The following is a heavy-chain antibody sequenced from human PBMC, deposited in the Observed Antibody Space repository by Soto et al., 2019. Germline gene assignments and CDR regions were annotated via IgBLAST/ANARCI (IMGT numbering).Heavy chain of an antibody. J-gene: IGHJ6*02. Sequence: QVQLQESGPGLVKPSQTLSLTCTVSGGSISSGGYYWSWIRQHPGKGLEWIGYIYYRGSTYYNPSLKSRVTISVDTSKNQFSLKLSSVTAADTAVYYCARDLRAYCGGDCPEDYYYGMDVWGQGTTVTVSS. CDR2: IYYRGST. CDR3: ARDLRAYCGGDCPEDYYYGMDV. V-gene: IGHV4-31*03. D-gene: IGHD2-21*02. CDR1: GGSISSGGYY.